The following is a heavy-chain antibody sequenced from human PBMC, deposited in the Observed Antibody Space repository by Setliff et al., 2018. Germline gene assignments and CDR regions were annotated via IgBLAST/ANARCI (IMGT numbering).Heavy chain of an antibody. J-gene: IGHJ4*02. D-gene: IGHD2-2*02. V-gene: IGHV3-23*01. Sequence: SLRLSCVASGFTLSTYAMSWVRQAPGKGLEWVSVISDSGGSTYYADSVKGRFTISRDNSKNTLHLQMLSLRAEDTAVYYCAKGGSTSCYTEADYWGQGTLVTVSS. CDR3: AKGGSTSCYTEADY. CDR1: GFTLSTYA. CDR2: ISDSGGST.